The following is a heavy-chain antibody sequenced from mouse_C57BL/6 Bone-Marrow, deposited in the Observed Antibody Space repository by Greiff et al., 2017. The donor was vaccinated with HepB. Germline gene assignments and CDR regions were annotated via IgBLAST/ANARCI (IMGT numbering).Heavy chain of an antibody. J-gene: IGHJ2*01. V-gene: IGHV1-64*01. CDR1: GYTFTSYW. Sequence: SEEELVKPGASVKLSCKASGYTFTSYWMHWVKQRPGQGLEWIGMIHPNSGSTNYNEKFKSKATLTVDKSSSTAYMQLSSLTSEDSAVYYCARGRPPGDYWGQGTTLTVSS. CDR3: ARGRPPGDY. CDR2: IHPNSGST.